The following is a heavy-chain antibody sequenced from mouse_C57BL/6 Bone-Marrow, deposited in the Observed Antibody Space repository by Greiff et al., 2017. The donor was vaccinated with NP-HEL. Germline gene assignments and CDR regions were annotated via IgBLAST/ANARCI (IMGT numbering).Heavy chain of an antibody. V-gene: IGHV1-72*01. J-gene: IGHJ1*03. CDR2: IDPNSGGT. CDR3: GRYYYGSRGWYFDV. CDR1: GYTFTSYW. Sequence: QVQLQQPGADLVKPGASVKLSCKASGYTFTSYWMHWVKQRPGRGLEWIGRIDPNSGGTKFNEKFKTKATLTVDKPSSTAYMQLSSLTSEDSGVYYCGRYYYGSRGWYFDVWGTGTTVTVSS. D-gene: IGHD1-1*01.